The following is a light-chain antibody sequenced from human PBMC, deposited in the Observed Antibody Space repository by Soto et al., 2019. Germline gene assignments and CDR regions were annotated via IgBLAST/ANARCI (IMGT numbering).Light chain of an antibody. J-gene: IGLJ1*01. V-gene: IGLV1-40*01. CDR1: SSNIGAGYD. Sequence: QPVLTQPPSVSGAPGQRVTLSCTGSSSNIGAGYDVHWYQQLPGAAPKLLIYGSTNRPSGVPYRFSGSKSGTSASLAIIGRQAEDEDDFYCQSYDSSLSGYVFGAGTKVTVL. CDR3: QSYDSSLSGYV. CDR2: GST.